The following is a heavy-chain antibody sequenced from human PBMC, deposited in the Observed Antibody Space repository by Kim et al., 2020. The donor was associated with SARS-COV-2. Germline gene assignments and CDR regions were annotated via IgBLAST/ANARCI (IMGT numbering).Heavy chain of an antibody. CDR2: IKQDGSEK. V-gene: IGHV3-7*01. CDR3: ARDRQSHYGDIHPVYFDY. Sequence: GGSLRLSCAASGFTFSSYWMSWVRQAPGKGLEWVANIKQDGSEKYYVDSVKGRFTISRDNAKNSLYLQMNSLRAEDTAVYYCARDRQSHYGDIHPVYFDYWGQGTLVTVSS. CDR1: GFTFSSYW. D-gene: IGHD4-17*01. J-gene: IGHJ4*02.